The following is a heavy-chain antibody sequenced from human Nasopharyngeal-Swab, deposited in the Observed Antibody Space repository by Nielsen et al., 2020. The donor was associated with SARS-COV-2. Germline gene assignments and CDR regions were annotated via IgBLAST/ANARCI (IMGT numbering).Heavy chain of an antibody. CDR3: ARGSSDWNGIDY. Sequence: WIRQPPGKGLVGVSRIDIAGTATLYADSLKGRFTISRDNAKNTLYLQMNSLRVEDTAIYYCARGSSDWNGIDYWGQGTLVTVSS. J-gene: IGHJ4*02. CDR2: IDIAGTAT. V-gene: IGHV3-74*03. D-gene: IGHD6-19*01.